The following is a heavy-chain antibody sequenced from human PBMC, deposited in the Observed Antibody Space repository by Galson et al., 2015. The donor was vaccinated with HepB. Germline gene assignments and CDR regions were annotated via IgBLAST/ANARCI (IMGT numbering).Heavy chain of an antibody. J-gene: IGHJ4*02. D-gene: IGHD3-3*01. CDR2: FSYSGST. V-gene: IGHV4-59*01. CDR3: QTSYHDFSSGHFPAKYFDY. Sequence: LSLTCTVSGGSISSYYWSWIRQSPGKGLEWIGSFSYSGSTSYNPSLKSRVTISGDTSKNQFSLKVTSVTAADTAVYYCQTSYHDFSSGHFPAKYFDYWGQGTLVTVSS. CDR1: GGSISSYY.